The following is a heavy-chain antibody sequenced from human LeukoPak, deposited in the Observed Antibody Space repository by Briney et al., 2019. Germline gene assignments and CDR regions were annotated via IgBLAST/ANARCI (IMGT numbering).Heavy chain of an antibody. CDR1: GDSVISGTSF. D-gene: IGHD2-2*01. Sequence: SETLSLTCTVSGDSVISGTSFWGWIRQHPGKGLEWVGYIHHSGHTYYNPSLKSRVIISMDTSKNQFSLKLNSVTAADTAVYYCARYCSSTSCPFDYWGQGALVTVS. CDR3: ARYCSSTSCPFDY. V-gene: IGHV4-31*03. J-gene: IGHJ4*02. CDR2: IHHSGHT.